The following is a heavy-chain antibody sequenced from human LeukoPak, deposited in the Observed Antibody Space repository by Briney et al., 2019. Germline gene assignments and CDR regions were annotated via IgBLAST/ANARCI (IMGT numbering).Heavy chain of an antibody. CDR2: INHSGST. J-gene: IGHJ5*02. D-gene: IGHD3-3*01. CDR1: GGSFSGYY. CDR3: ARRYYDFWSGYLANNWFDP. Sequence: SETLSLTCAVYGGSFSGYYWSWIRQPPGKGLEWIGEINHSGSTNYNPSLKSRVTISVDTSKNQFSLKLSFVTAADTAVYYCARRYYDFWSGYLANNWFDPWGQGTLVTVSS. V-gene: IGHV4-34*01.